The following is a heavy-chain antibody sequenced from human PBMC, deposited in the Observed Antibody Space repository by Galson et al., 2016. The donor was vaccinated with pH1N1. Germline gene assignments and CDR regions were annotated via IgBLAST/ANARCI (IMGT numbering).Heavy chain of an antibody. J-gene: IGHJ5*02. CDR3: ATVGNWNEECGHWFDP. CDR2: IYYSGST. D-gene: IGHD1-1*01. V-gene: IGHV4-39*02. Sequence: LSLTCTVSGGSISSSSYYWGWIRQPPGKGLEWIGSIYYSGSTYYNPSLKSRVTISVDTSKNHFSLKLSSVTAADTAVYYCATVGNWNEECGHWFDPWGQGTLVTVSS. CDR1: GGSISSSSYY.